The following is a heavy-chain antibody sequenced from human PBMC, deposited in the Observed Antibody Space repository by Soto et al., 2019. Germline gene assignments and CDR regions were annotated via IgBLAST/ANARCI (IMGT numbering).Heavy chain of an antibody. J-gene: IGHJ6*03. V-gene: IGHV1-3*01. D-gene: IGHD2-2*01. Sequence: QVQLVQSGAEVEKPGASVKVSCKASGYSFSNYAVHWVRQAPGQRLEWMGWVNAGNGNTRYSQNFQGRVTITRDTSAPTAYLELSSLRSEDTAVYYCARGHLAVVPVASWYYYMDVWGKGTTVTVSS. CDR1: GYSFSNYA. CDR3: ARGHLAVVPVASWYYYMDV. CDR2: VNAGNGNT.